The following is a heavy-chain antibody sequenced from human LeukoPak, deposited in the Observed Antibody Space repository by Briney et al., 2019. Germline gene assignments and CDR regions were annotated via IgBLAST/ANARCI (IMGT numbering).Heavy chain of an antibody. J-gene: IGHJ4*02. D-gene: IGHD3-22*01. CDR1: GFTFSSYE. CDR3: ARVSGLGSYYDSSGYPDY. Sequence: RPGGSLRLSCAASGFTFSSYEMNWVRQAPGKGLEWVSYISRTGNSIFYADSVKGRFTISRDNAKNSLYLQMNSLRAEDTALYYCARVSGLGSYYDSSGYPDYWGQGTLVTVSS. V-gene: IGHV3-48*03. CDR2: ISRTGNSI.